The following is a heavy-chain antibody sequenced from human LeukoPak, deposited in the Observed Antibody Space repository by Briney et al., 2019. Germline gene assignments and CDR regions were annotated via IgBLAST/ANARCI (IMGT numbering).Heavy chain of an antibody. V-gene: IGHV3-7*01. D-gene: IGHD1-26*01. Sequence: GGSLRLSCAGSGFTFSNYWMTWVRQAPGKGLEWVANIRDDGSEKNYVDSVKGRFTISRDNAKNSLYLQMNSLRAEDTAVYYCARWGLGPSFDYWGQGTLVTVSS. CDR3: ARWGLGPSFDY. CDR1: GFTFSNYW. J-gene: IGHJ4*02. CDR2: IRDDGSEK.